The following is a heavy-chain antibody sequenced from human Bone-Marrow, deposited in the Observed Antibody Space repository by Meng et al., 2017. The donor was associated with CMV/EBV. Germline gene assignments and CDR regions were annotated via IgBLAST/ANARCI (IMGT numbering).Heavy chain of an antibody. Sequence: SVKVSCKASGGTFSSYTISWVRQAPGQGLEWMGRIIPILGIANYAQKFQGRVTITADKSTSTAYMELSSLRSEDTAVYYCATHGTMVRGTMDVWGQGTTVTVSS. CDR2: IIPILGIA. J-gene: IGHJ6*02. CDR1: GGTFSSYT. D-gene: IGHD3-10*01. V-gene: IGHV1-69*02. CDR3: ATHGTMVRGTMDV.